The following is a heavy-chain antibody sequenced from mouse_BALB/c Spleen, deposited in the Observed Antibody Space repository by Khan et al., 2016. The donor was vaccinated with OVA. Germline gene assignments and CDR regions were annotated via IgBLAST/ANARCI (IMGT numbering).Heavy chain of an antibody. CDR3: ARTGRIKY. CDR1: GYSITSGYG. J-gene: IGHJ2*01. Sequence: EVQLQESGPGLVKPSQSLSLTCTVTGYSITSGYGWNWIRQFPGNKLEWMGYISYIGSTNYTPSLTSRITITRYTSKNQFIMQLNSETTEDKATYYCARTGRIKYWGQGTTLTVSS. CDR2: ISYIGST. V-gene: IGHV3-2*02. D-gene: IGHD1-1*01.